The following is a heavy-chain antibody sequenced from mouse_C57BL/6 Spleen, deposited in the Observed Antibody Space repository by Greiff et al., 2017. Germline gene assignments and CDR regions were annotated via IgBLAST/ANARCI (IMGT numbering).Heavy chain of an antibody. CDR2: ISYDGSN. CDR3: ARRGHYGSSPYWYFDV. J-gene: IGHJ1*03. Sequence: EVKLVESGPGLVKPSQSLSLTCSVTGYSITSGYYWNWIRQFPGNKLEWMGYISYDGSNNYNPSLKNRISITRDTSKNQFFLKLNSVTTEDTATYYCARRGHYGSSPYWYFDVWGTGTTVTVSS. CDR1: GYSITSGYY. D-gene: IGHD1-1*01. V-gene: IGHV3-6*01.